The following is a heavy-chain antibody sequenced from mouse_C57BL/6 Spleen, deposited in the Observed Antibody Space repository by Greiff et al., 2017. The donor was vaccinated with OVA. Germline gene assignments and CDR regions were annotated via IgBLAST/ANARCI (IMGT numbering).Heavy chain of an antibody. J-gene: IGHJ2*01. CDR3: ARPYFDY. Sequence: DVMLVESGGGLVKPGGSLKLSCAASGFTFSDYGMHWVRQAPEKGLAWVAYISSGSSTIYSADTVKGRFTISRDNAKNTLFLQMTSLRSEDTAMYYCARPYFDYWGQGTTLTVSS. CDR2: ISSGSSTI. V-gene: IGHV5-17*01. CDR1: GFTFSDYG.